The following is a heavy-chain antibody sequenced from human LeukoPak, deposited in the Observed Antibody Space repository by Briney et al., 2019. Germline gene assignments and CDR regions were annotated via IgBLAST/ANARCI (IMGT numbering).Heavy chain of an antibody. Sequence: GGSLRLSCAASGFTFSSYGMHWVRQAPGKGLKWVAVISYDGSNKYYADSVKGRFTISRDNSKNTLYLQMNSLRAEDTAVYYCAKDKFLGYSSSWYGEGYFDYWGQGTLVTVSS. CDR1: GFTFSSYG. V-gene: IGHV3-30*18. J-gene: IGHJ4*02. CDR3: AKDKFLGYSSSWYGEGYFDY. D-gene: IGHD6-13*01. CDR2: ISYDGSNK.